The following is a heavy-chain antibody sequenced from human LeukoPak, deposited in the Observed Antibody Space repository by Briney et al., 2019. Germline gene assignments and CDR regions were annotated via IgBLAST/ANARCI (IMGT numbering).Heavy chain of an antibody. Sequence: GGSLRLSCAASGFTFSSYAMSWVRQAPGKGLEWVSAISGSGGSTYYADSVKGRFTISRDNSKNTLYLQMNSLRAEDTAVYYCAGYSSGWSNGFDYWGQGTLDTVSS. CDR1: GFTFSSYA. D-gene: IGHD6-19*01. CDR3: AGYSSGWSNGFDY. J-gene: IGHJ4*02. V-gene: IGHV3-23*01. CDR2: ISGSGGST.